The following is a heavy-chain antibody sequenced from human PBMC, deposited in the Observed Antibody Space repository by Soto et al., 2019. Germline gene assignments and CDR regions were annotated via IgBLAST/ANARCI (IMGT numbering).Heavy chain of an antibody. D-gene: IGHD3-10*01. CDR3: ARGSTYYGFVN. V-gene: IGHV4-30-4*01. Sequence: QVQLQESGPRLVKPSQTLSLTCTVSGDSIGSGDYYWTWIRQPPGKGLEWIGYIYYIGTTFYNPSLESRVNISVDTSKNQFSLRVTSVTAAYTAVYYCARGSTYYGFVNWGQGTLITVSS. J-gene: IGHJ4*02. CDR1: GDSIGSGDYY. CDR2: IYYIGTT.